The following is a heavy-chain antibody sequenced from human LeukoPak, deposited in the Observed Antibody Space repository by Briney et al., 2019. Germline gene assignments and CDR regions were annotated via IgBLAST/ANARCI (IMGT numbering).Heavy chain of an antibody. CDR3: ARGGYSSGWFYFDY. Sequence: ASVKVSCKASGYTFTGYYIHWVRQAPGQGLEWMGWMNPNSGGTNYAQKFQGRFTMTRDTSISTAYMDLSRLGSDDTAVYYCARGGYSSGWFYFDYWGQGTLVTVSP. CDR2: MNPNSGGT. D-gene: IGHD6-19*01. CDR1: GYTFTGYY. V-gene: IGHV1-2*02. J-gene: IGHJ4*02.